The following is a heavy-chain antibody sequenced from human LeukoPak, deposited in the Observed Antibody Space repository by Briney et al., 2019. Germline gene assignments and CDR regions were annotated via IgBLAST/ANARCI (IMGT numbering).Heavy chain of an antibody. CDR1: GFRFGSDW. J-gene: IGHJ3*02. V-gene: IGHV3-7*01. Sequence: GGSLRLSCAASGFRFGSDWMSWVRQALGKGLEWVANINPDGSEKYYVDSVKGRFTISRDNGKNSLYLQLNSLRAEDTAVYYCARYYDTTVGDAFDIWGQGTMVTVSS. CDR3: ARYYDTTVGDAFDI. D-gene: IGHD3-16*01. CDR2: INPDGSEK.